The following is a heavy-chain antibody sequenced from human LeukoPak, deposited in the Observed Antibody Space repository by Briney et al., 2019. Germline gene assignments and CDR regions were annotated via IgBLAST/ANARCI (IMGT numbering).Heavy chain of an antibody. J-gene: IGHJ4*02. CDR2: ISGSGDNT. Sequence: GGSLRLSCAASGFTSSSYWMGWVRQAPGKGLEWVSGISGSGDNTYYADSVKGRFTISRDNSKNTLYVQVNSLGTEDTAAYYCAKGSYYDSSGSFYFDYWGQGTLVTVSS. V-gene: IGHV3-23*01. CDR3: AKGSYYDSSGSFYFDY. CDR1: GFTSSSYW. D-gene: IGHD3-22*01.